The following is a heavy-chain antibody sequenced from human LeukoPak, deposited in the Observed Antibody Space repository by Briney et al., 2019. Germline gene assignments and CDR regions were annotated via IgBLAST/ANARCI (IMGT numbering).Heavy chain of an antibody. CDR2: IYYSGST. J-gene: IGHJ4*02. V-gene: IGHV4-30-4*08. CDR3: ARESSQYFDY. Sequence: SETLSLTCAVYGGSFSGYYWSWIRQPPGKGLEWIGYIYYSGSTYYNPSLKSRVTISVDTSKNQFSLKLSSVTAADTAVYYCARESSQYFDYWGQGTLVTVSS. CDR1: GGSFSGYY.